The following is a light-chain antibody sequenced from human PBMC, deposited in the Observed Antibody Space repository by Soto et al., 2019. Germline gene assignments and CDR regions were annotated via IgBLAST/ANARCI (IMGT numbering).Light chain of an antibody. J-gene: IGKJ5*01. CDR2: GAS. CDR1: QSITNNY. V-gene: IGKV3-20*01. Sequence: EIVLTPSPATLSLSQGEGATLSCRASQSITNNYLAWYQQKPGQSPRLLIYGASSRATGIPDRFSGSGSGTDFTLTITRPEPEDFAVYYCQQYIRPPITFGQGTDWRL. CDR3: QQYIRPPIT.